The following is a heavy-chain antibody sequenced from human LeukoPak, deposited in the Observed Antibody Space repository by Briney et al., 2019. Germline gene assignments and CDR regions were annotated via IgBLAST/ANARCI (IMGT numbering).Heavy chain of an antibody. Sequence: ASVKVSCKASGYTFTSYYMHWVRQAPGQGLEWMGIINPSGGSTSYAQKFQGRVTMTRDTSTSTAYMELSSLRSEDTAVYYCARLLPGGGKAFDIWGQGTMVTVSS. J-gene: IGHJ3*02. D-gene: IGHD4-23*01. CDR3: ARLLPGGGKAFDI. V-gene: IGHV1-46*01. CDR2: INPSGGST. CDR1: GYTFTSYY.